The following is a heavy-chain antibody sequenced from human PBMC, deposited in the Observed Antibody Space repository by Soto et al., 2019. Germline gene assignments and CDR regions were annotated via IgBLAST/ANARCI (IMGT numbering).Heavy chain of an antibody. CDR2: ISSSGSTI. D-gene: IGHD6-19*01. Sequence: GGSLRLSCAASGLTFSSYEMNWVRQAPGKGLEWVSYISSSGSTIYYADSVKGRFTISRDNAKNSLYLQMNSLRAEDTAVYYCARTSGWYGYYGMDVWGQGTTVTVSS. CDR1: GLTFSSYE. CDR3: ARTSGWYGYYGMDV. V-gene: IGHV3-48*03. J-gene: IGHJ6*02.